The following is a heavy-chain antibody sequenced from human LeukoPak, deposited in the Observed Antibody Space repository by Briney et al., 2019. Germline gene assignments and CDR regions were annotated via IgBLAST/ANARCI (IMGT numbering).Heavy chain of an antibody. CDR3: ARRPAMPTTQFDY. CDR2: INHSGST. V-gene: IGHV4-34*01. J-gene: IGHJ4*02. Sequence: PSETLSLTCAVYGGSFSGYYWSWIRQPPGKGLEWIGEINHSGSTNYNPSLKSRVTISVDTSKNQFSLKLSSVTAADTAVYYCARRPAMPTTQFDYWGQGTLVTVSS. CDR1: GGSFSGYY. D-gene: IGHD2-2*01.